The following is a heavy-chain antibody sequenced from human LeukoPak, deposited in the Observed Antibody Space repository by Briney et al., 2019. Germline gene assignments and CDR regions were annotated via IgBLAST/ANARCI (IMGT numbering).Heavy chain of an antibody. CDR2: IIPIFGTA. J-gene: IGHJ4*02. CDR3: ASLGRENYNDDY. CDR1: GGTFSSYA. D-gene: IGHD3-22*01. Sequence: GASVKVSCKASGGTFSSYAISWVRQAPGQGLEWMGGIIPIFGTANYAQKFQGRVTITADESTSTAYMELSSLRSEDTAVYYCASLGRENYNDDYWGQGTLVTVSS. V-gene: IGHV1-69*13.